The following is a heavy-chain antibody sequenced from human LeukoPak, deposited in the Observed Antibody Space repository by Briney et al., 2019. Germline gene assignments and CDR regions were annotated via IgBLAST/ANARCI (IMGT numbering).Heavy chain of an antibody. Sequence: GGSLRLSCAASGFTFSGYAMSWVRQAPGKGLEWVSAISGSGGSTSYAQKFQGRVTMTRDTSTSTVYMELSSLRSEDTAVYYCARAYPSGYDILTGYYHFDYWGQGTLVTVSS. CDR1: GFTFSGYA. D-gene: IGHD3-9*01. CDR2: ISGSGGST. J-gene: IGHJ4*02. V-gene: IGHV3-23*01. CDR3: ARAYPSGYDILTGYYHFDY.